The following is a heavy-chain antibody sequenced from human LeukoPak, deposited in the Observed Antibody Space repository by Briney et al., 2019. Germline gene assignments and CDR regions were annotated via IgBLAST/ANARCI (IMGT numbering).Heavy chain of an antibody. Sequence: SETLSLTCTVSGGSISSYYWSWIRQPPGKGLEWIGYIYYSGSTNYNPSLRSRVTISVDTSKNQFSLKLSSVTATDPAVYSCPRHPGIRYSGSYVDYWGQGTLVTVSS. CDR3: PRHPGIRYSGSYVDY. D-gene: IGHD1-26*01. J-gene: IGHJ4*03. V-gene: IGHV4-59*08. CDR1: GGSISSYY. CDR2: IYYSGST.